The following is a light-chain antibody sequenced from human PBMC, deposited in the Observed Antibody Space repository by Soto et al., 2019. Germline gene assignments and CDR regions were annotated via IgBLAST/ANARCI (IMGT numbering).Light chain of an antibody. J-gene: IGKJ1*01. V-gene: IGKV1-27*01. Sequence: DIQMTQSPSSLSASVGDRVTITCRASQGISTYLVWYQQKPGTVPKLLIFAAFTLQSGVPSRFSGSGSGTDFTLTISSLQPEDVATYYCQNYNGAPWTFVQGTKVEIK. CDR1: QGISTY. CDR3: QNYNGAPWT. CDR2: AAF.